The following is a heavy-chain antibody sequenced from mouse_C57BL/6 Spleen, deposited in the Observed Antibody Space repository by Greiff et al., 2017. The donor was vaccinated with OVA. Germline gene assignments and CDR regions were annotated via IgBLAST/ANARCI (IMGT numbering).Heavy chain of an antibody. CDR3: ASYYSNWGFAY. Sequence: EVQLKESVAELVRPGASVKLSCTASGFNIQHTYMHWVKQRPEQGLEWIGRIDPANGNTKYAPKFQGKATITADTSSNTAYLQLSSLTSEDTAIYYCASYYSNWGFAYWGQGTLVTVSA. D-gene: IGHD2-5*01. CDR2: IDPANGNT. CDR1: GFNIQHTY. J-gene: IGHJ3*01. V-gene: IGHV14-3*01.